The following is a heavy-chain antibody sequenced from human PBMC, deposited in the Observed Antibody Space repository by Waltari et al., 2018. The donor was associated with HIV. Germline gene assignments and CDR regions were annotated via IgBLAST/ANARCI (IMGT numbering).Heavy chain of an antibody. J-gene: IGHJ6*02. V-gene: IGHV3-73*01. D-gene: IGHD3-3*01. Sequence: EVQLVESGGGLVQPGGSLKLSCAASGFTFSGSALPWVRQASGKGLEWMGRIRNKANSYATAYAASVKGRFTVSRDDSKNTAFLQMSSLKIEDTAVYYCTGQGGIATFGVVVDVWGQGTTVIV. CDR3: TGQGGIATFGVVVDV. CDR1: GFTFSGSA. CDR2: IRNKANSYAT.